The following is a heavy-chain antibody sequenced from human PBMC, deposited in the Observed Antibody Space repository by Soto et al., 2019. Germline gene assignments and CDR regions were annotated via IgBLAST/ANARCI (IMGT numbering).Heavy chain of an antibody. D-gene: IGHD3-3*01. CDR2: IYYSGST. J-gene: IGHJ4*02. CDR1: GGSISSGDYY. CDR3: ARDELGVATDY. V-gene: IGHV4-30-4*01. Sequence: SETLSLTCTVSGGSISSGDYYWSWIRQPPGKGLEWIGYIYYSGSTYYNPSLKSRVTISVDTSKNQFSLKLSSVTAADTAVYYCARDELGVATDYWGQGTLVTVSS.